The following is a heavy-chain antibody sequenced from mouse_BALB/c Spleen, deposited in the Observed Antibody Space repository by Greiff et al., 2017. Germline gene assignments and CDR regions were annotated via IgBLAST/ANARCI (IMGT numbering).Heavy chain of an antibody. CDR2: INPYNDGT. Sequence: EVKVVESGPELVKPGASVKMSCKASGYTFTSYVMHWVKQKPGQGLEWIGYINPYNDGTKYNEKFKGKATLTSDKSSSTAYMELSSLTSEDSAVYYCARDSSGYRAWFAYWGQGTLVTVSA. V-gene: IGHV1-14*01. CDR1: GYTFTSYV. J-gene: IGHJ3*01. CDR3: ARDSSGYRAWFAY. D-gene: IGHD3-2*01.